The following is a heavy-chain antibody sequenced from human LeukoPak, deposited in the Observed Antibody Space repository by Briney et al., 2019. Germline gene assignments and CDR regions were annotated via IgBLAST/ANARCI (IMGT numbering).Heavy chain of an antibody. CDR2: INPNSGAT. CDR3: ACPRISGDSSGYYDTLQY. V-gene: IGHV1-2*06. Sequence: ASVKVSCKASGYTFTGYQMHWVRQAPGQGLEWMGRINPNSGATNYAQKFQGRVTMTRDTSISTAYMELSRLRSDDTAVYYCACPRISGDSSGYYDTLQYWGQGTLVTVSS. CDR1: GYTFTGYQ. D-gene: IGHD3-22*01. J-gene: IGHJ1*01.